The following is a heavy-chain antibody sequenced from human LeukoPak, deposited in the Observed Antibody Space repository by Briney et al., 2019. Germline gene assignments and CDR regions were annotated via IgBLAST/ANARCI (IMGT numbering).Heavy chain of an antibody. D-gene: IGHD5-18*01. CDR2: IYSGGST. Sequence: GGSLRLSCAASGFTVSSNYMSWVRQAPGKGLEWVSVIYSGGSTYYADSVKGRFTISRDNSKNPLYLQMNSLRAEDTAVYYCAREGGDLLGETAPRDYYYYGMDVWGQGTTVTASS. CDR1: GFTVSSNY. V-gene: IGHV3-66*01. CDR3: AREGGDLLGETAPRDYYYYGMDV. J-gene: IGHJ6*02.